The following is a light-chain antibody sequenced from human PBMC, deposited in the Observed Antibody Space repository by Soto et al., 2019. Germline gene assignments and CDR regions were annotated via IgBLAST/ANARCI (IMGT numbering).Light chain of an antibody. Sequence: EIVMTQSPATLSVSPGARVTLSCRASQSIGSNVAWYQQRPGQVPRLLIYGASTRATGIPDRFSASGSGTEFTLTITGLQSEDSAIYHCQQYDDWPPITFGQGTRLEIK. CDR3: QQYDDWPPIT. J-gene: IGKJ5*01. V-gene: IGKV3-15*01. CDR1: QSIGSN. CDR2: GAS.